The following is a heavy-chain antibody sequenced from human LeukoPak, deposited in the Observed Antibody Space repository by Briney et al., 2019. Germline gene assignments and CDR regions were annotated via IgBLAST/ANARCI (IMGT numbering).Heavy chain of an antibody. CDR1: GFTVSSNY. Sequence: PGGSLRLSCAASGFTVSSNYMSWVRQAPGKGLEWVSVIYSGGSTYYADSVKGRFTISRDNSKNTLYLQMNSLRAEDTAVYYCAREKLDYGDYESQEGGYFDYWGQGTLVTVSS. CDR3: AREKLDYGDYESQEGGYFDY. J-gene: IGHJ4*02. D-gene: IGHD4-17*01. CDR2: IYSGGST. V-gene: IGHV3-53*05.